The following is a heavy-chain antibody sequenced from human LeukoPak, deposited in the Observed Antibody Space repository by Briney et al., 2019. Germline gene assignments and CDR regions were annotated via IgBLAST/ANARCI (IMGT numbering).Heavy chain of an antibody. D-gene: IGHD3-22*01. CDR2: ISYDGSNK. V-gene: IGHV3-30-3*01. J-gene: IGHJ6*02. CDR1: GFTFSSYA. CDR3: ASLDYYDSSGYYKGPYYYGMDV. Sequence: GGSLRLSCAASGFTFSSYAMHWVRKTPGKGLEWVAVISYDGSNKYYADSVKGRFTISRDNSKNTLYLQMNSLRAEDTAVYYCASLDYYDSSGYYKGPYYYGMDVWGQGTTVTVSS.